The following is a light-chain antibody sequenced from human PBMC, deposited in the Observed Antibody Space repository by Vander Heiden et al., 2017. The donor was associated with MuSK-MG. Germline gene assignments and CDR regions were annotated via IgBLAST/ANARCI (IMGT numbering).Light chain of an antibody. V-gene: IGKV1-33*01. CDR3: QHDDNLSMA. J-gene: IGKJ2*01. CDR1: QDISNY. CDR2: DAS. Sequence: DIQMTQSPSSLSASVGDRVTITCQASQDISNYLNWYQQKPGKAPKLLIYDASNLETGVPSRFSGSGSGTDFTFTISSLQPEDFATYYCQHDDNLSMAFGQGTKLEIK.